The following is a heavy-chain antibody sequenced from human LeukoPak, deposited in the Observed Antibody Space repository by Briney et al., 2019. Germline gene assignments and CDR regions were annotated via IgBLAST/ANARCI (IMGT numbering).Heavy chain of an antibody. CDR2: IIPILGIA. J-gene: IGHJ4*02. Sequence: EASVKVSCKASGGTFSSYAISWVRQAPGQGLEWMGRIIPILGIANYAQKFQGRVTITADKSTSTAYMELSSLRSEDTAVYYCARESLTIFGVVIMDYWGQGTLVTVSS. D-gene: IGHD3-3*01. V-gene: IGHV1-69*04. CDR1: GGTFSSYA. CDR3: ARESLTIFGVVIMDY.